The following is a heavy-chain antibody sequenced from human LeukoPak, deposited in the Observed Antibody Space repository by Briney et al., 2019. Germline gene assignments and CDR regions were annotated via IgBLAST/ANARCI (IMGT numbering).Heavy chain of an antibody. D-gene: IGHD3-3*01. CDR2: INTDGSGT. Sequence: GGSLRLSCAASGFTFGTFWMHWVRQAPGKGLVWLARINTDGSGTSYADSVKGRFTISRDNSKNTLYLQMNSLRAEDTAVYYCAKGTVGITIFGVGLFFDYWGQGTLVTVSS. V-gene: IGHV3-74*01. CDR3: AKGTVGITIFGVGLFFDY. CDR1: GFTFGTFW. J-gene: IGHJ4*02.